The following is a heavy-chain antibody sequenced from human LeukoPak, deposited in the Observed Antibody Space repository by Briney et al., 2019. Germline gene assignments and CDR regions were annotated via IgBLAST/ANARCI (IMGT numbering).Heavy chain of an antibody. CDR1: GFTVNTNY. V-gene: IGHV3-53*01. CDR2: IYSGGST. CDR3: AGHYGSGSRLFDY. J-gene: IGHJ4*02. Sequence: GGSLRLSCAAPGFTVNTNYMSWVRQAPGKGLEWVSVIYSGGSTYYADSVKGRFTISRDNSKNTLYLQMNSLRAEDTAVYYCAGHYGSGSRLFDYWGQGTLVTVSS. D-gene: IGHD3-10*01.